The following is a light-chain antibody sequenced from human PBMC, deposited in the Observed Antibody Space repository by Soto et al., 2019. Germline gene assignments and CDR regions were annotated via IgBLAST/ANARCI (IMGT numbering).Light chain of an antibody. V-gene: IGKV3-15*01. CDR3: KHYNNWPQYS. CDR1: QSVSSN. CDR2: GAS. J-gene: IGKJ2*03. Sequence: EIVMTQSPASLSVSPGERATLSCRASQSVSSNLAWYQQKPGQAPRLLIHGASTRATGIPARFSGSGSGTEFALTISTLQSEDFAVYYCKHYNNWPQYSFGQGTKLEIK.